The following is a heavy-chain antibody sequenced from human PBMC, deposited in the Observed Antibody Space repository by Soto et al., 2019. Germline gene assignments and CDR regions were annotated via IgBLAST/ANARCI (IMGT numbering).Heavy chain of an antibody. D-gene: IGHD3-22*01. CDR2: IYYSGST. Sequence: PSETLSLTCTVSGGSISSYYWSWIRQPPGKGLEWIGYIYYSGSTNYNPSLKSRVTISVDTSKNQFSLKLSSVTAADTAVYYCARSDYYDSSGYSHPYNWFDPLGQGTLVTVSS. V-gene: IGHV4-59*08. J-gene: IGHJ5*02. CDR3: ARSDYYDSSGYSHPYNWFDP. CDR1: GGSISSYY.